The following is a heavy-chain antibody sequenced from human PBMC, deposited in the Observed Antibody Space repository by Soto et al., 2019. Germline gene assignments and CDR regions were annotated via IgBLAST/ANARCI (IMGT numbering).Heavy chain of an antibody. Sequence: QVQLVESGGGVVQPGRSLRLSCAASGFTFSSYGMHWVRQAPGKGLEWVAVIWYDGSNKYYADSVKGRFTISRDNSKNTLYLQMTSLRAEDTAVYYCARDRAATGTTGNFDYRVQGTLVTVSS. CDR1: GFTFSSYG. J-gene: IGHJ4*02. CDR3: ARDRAATGTTGNFDY. CDR2: IWYDGSNK. D-gene: IGHD1-1*01. V-gene: IGHV3-33*01.